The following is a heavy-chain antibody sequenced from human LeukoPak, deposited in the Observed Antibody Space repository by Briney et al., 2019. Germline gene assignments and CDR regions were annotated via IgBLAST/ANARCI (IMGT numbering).Heavy chain of an antibody. D-gene: IGHD2-2*02. CDR1: GYTFTGYY. CDR2: INPNSGGT. Sequence: ASVKVSCKASGYTFTGYYMHWVRQAPGQGLEWMGWINPNSGGTNYAQKFQGRVTMTRDTSISTAYMELSRLRSDDTAVYYCARARGVVPAAIRRRVYYYGMDVWGQGTTVTVSS. J-gene: IGHJ6*02. V-gene: IGHV1-2*02. CDR3: ARARGVVPAAIRRRVYYYGMDV.